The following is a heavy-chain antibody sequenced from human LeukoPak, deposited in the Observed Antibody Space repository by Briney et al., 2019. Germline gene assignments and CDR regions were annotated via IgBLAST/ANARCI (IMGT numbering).Heavy chain of an antibody. J-gene: IGHJ6*03. V-gene: IGHV4-59*12. CDR3: ARERARIAARTPRDYYYYMDV. D-gene: IGHD6-6*01. Sequence: SETLSLTCTVSGGSISSYYWSWIRQPPGKGLEWIGYIYYSGSTNYNPSLKSRVTISVDTSKNQFSLKPSSVTAADTAVYYCARERARIAARTPRDYYYYMDVWGKGTTVTVSS. CDR1: GGSISSYY. CDR2: IYYSGST.